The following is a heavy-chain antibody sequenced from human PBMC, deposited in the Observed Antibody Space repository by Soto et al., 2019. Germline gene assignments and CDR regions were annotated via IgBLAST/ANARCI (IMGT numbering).Heavy chain of an antibody. J-gene: IGHJ4*02. Sequence: PGGSLRLSCAASGFTFSDYYMSWIRQAPGKGLEYISYITSSGKFTHHADSVKGRFSISRDNAKNSVFLEMNSLRVDDTAMYYCARFSAAGRVFDYWGQGTLVTVSS. V-gene: IGHV3-11*06. CDR1: GFTFSDYY. CDR3: ARFSAAGRVFDY. D-gene: IGHD6-13*01. CDR2: ITSSGKFT.